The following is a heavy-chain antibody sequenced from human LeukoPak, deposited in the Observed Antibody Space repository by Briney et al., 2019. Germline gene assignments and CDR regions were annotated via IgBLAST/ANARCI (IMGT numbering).Heavy chain of an antibody. CDR2: INHSGST. Sequence: SETLSLTCAVYGGSFSGYYWSWIRQPPGKGLEWIGEINHSGSTNYNPSLKSRVTISVDTSKNQFSLKLSSVTAADTAVYYCARGRGDIVVVPAVYGYYFDYWGHGTLVTVSS. D-gene: IGHD2-2*01. V-gene: IGHV4-34*01. CDR3: ARGRGDIVVVPAVYGYYFDY. CDR1: GGSFSGYY. J-gene: IGHJ4*01.